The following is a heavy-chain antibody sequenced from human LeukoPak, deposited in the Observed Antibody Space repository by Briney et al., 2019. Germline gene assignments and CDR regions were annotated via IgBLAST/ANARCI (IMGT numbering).Heavy chain of an antibody. D-gene: IGHD3-3*01. Sequence: PGGSLRLSCAASGFTFSSYSMNWVRQAPGKGLEWVSSISSSSSYIYYADSVKGRSTISRDNAKNSLYLQMNSLRAEDTAVYYCARVLGDDFWSGYYSSYYYYMDVWGKGTTVTVSS. CDR2: ISSSSSYI. CDR1: GFTFSSYS. V-gene: IGHV3-21*01. J-gene: IGHJ6*03. CDR3: ARVLGDDFWSGYYSSYYYYMDV.